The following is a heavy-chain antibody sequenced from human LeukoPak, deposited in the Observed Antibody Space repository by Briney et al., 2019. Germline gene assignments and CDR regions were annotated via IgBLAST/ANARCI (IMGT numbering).Heavy chain of an antibody. CDR3: ARDDIIVGAAN. Sequence: GGSLTLSCAASGFTFSDYYMSWIRQAPGKGLEWISYISSSGDIIYYTDSVKGRFTISRDNARNSLYLQMSSLRAEDTAVYYCARDDIIVGAANWGQGTLVTVSS. CDR2: ISSSGDII. J-gene: IGHJ4*02. V-gene: IGHV3-11*01. CDR1: GFTFSDYY. D-gene: IGHD1-26*01.